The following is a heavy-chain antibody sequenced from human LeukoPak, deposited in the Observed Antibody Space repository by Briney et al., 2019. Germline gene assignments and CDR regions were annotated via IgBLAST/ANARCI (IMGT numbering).Heavy chain of an antibody. V-gene: IGHV3-23*01. D-gene: IGHD5-12*01. CDR2: ISGSGGST. CDR3: AYLGASGYSSFPFDY. CDR1: GFTFSSYA. J-gene: IGHJ4*02. Sequence: GSLRLSCAASGFTFSSYAMSWVRQAPGKGLEWVSAISGSGGSTYYADSVKGRFTISRDNSKNTLYLQMNSLRAEDTAVYYCAYLGASGYSSFPFDYWGQGTLVTVSS.